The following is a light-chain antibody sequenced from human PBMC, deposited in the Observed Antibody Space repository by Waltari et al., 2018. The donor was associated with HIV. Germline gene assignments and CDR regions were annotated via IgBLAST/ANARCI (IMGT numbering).Light chain of an antibody. J-gene: IGKJ2*03. CDR2: GAS. CDR1: QNVSSY. Sequence: ENVLTQTQATLSFSQGEKATILCRASQNVSSYLAWYQQKPGQAPRLLIYGASNRATCIPARFSGSGSGTDFTHTINSLEPEDFAVYYCQQRSNWPPRYSFGQGTKLEIK. V-gene: IGKV3-11*01. CDR3: QQRSNWPPRYS.